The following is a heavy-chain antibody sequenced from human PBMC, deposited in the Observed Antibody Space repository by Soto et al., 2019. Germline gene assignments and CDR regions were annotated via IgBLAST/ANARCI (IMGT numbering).Heavy chain of an antibody. CDR1: GSILSSYA. CDR3: ARSPDYYGSKFDY. D-gene: IGHD3-10*01. CDR2: ISASGGST. Sequence: GGSLRLSCAASGSILSSYAMTWVRQAPGKGLEWVSTISASGGSTYYADSVNGRFTISRDNSKNTLYLQMNSLRAEDTALYYCARSPDYYGSKFDYWGQGTLVTVSS. V-gene: IGHV3-23*01. J-gene: IGHJ4*02.